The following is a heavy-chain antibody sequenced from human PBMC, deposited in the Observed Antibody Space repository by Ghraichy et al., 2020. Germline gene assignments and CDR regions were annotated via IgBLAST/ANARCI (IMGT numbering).Heavy chain of an antibody. CDR3: ARGGSWFGELLQRQVYFDY. CDR1: GGSFSGYY. J-gene: IGHJ4*02. CDR2: INHSGST. V-gene: IGHV4-34*01. Sequence: ETLSLTCAVYGGSFSGYYWSWIRQPPGKGLEWIGEINHSGSTNYNPSLKSRVTISVDTSKNHFSLKLSSVTAADTAVYYCARGGSWFGELLQRQVYFDYWGQETLLTVSS. D-gene: IGHD3-10*01.